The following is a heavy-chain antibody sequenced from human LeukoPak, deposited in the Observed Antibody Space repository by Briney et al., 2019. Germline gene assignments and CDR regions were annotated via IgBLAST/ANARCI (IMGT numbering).Heavy chain of an antibody. CDR3: ASSPEQQLAAFDI. V-gene: IGHV1-18*01. CDR2: ISDYNGNT. CDR1: GYTFTSYG. D-gene: IGHD6-13*01. Sequence: GASMKVSCKASGYTFTSYGISWVRQAPGQGLEWMGWISDYNGNTNYAQKLQGRVTMTTDTSTSTAYMELRSLRSDDTAVYYCASSPEQQLAAFDIWGQGTMVTVSS. J-gene: IGHJ3*02.